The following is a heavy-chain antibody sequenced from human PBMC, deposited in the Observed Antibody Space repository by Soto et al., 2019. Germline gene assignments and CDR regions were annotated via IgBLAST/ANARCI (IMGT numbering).Heavy chain of an antibody. V-gene: IGHV1-18*01. D-gene: IGHD4-17*01. CDR2: ISAYTGDT. CDR1: GYTFTTYG. CDR3: VREVQYDDCVALGY. J-gene: IGHJ4*02. Sequence: QVQMVQSGAEVKKPGASVKVSCKASGYTFTTYGISWVRQAPGQGLEWMGWISAYTGDTLYTQNLQGRVTMTRDTSTTTAYMERRSLGSDDTAVYYCVREVQYDDCVALGYWGQGTLVTVSS.